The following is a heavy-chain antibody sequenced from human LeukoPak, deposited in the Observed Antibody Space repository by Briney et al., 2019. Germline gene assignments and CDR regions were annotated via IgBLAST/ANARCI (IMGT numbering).Heavy chain of an antibody. CDR3: ARVLGYCGRDCYPLDY. Sequence: WASVKVSCKTSGYTFTNYGLSWVRQAPGQGLEWMGWISTYNGNSEYPQKLQGRVTLTTDTSTTTGYMELRSLRSDDTAVYYCARVLGYCGRDCYPLDYWGQGTLVTVSS. CDR1: GYTFTNYG. V-gene: IGHV1-18*01. D-gene: IGHD2-21*02. J-gene: IGHJ4*02. CDR2: ISTYNGNS.